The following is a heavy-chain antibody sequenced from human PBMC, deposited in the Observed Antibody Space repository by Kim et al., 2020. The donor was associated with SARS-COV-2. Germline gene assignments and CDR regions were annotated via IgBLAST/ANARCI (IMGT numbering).Heavy chain of an antibody. D-gene: IGHD2-21*02. J-gene: IGHJ6*01. Sequence: GGSLRLSCAASGFTFGTYWMSWVRQAPGKGLEWVANIKEDESEQYYVDSVKGRFTISRDNAKNSLYLQMNTLTAEDTGVYYCARQMVTGTGASSYGVDV. CDR2: IKEDESEQ. CDR1: GFTFGTYW. V-gene: IGHV3-7*03. CDR3: ARQMVTGTGASSYGVDV.